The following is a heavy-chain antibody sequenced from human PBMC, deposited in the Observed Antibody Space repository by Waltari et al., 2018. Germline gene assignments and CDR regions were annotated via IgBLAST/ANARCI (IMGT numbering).Heavy chain of an antibody. Sequence: EVQLVESGGGLLGLGGSLRLSCAASAFTGGSNYMSWVRQAQGKGLEWVSVIYSGGRTYYADSVKGRFTISRDNSKNTLYLQMNSLRAEDTAVYYCARDRYWGQGTLVTVSS. J-gene: IGHJ4*02. V-gene: IGHV3-53*01. CDR1: AFTGGSNY. CDR3: ARDRY. CDR2: IYSGGRT.